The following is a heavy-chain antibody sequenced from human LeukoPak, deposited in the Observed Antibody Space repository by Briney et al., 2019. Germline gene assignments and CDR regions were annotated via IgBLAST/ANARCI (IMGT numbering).Heavy chain of an antibody. CDR2: FIYGETT. Sequence: PSETLSLTCTVSGASIRTFYWSWIRKPPGKGLEYIGSFIYGETTSYNPSLKSRVTISVDTSKNQFSLKLTSVTAADQAVYYCARDGRYCIITSCYGYYGMDVWGQGTTVTVTS. V-gene: IGHV4-59*01. J-gene: IGHJ6*02. CDR1: GASIRTFY. D-gene: IGHD2-2*01. CDR3: ARDGRYCIITSCYGYYGMDV.